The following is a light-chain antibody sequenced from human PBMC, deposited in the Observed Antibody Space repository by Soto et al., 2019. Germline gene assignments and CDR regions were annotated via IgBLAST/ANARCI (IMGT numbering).Light chain of an antibody. Sequence: VLTQPPSASGTPGQRITISCSGSSSNIESHTVNWYQQVPGAAPKLLINTNNQRPSGVPDRFSGSKSGASASLAISGLQPEDEATYYCATWDDSRKGVFGTGTKVTVL. CDR3: ATWDDSRKGV. CDR2: TNN. J-gene: IGLJ1*01. CDR1: SSNIESHT. V-gene: IGLV1-44*01.